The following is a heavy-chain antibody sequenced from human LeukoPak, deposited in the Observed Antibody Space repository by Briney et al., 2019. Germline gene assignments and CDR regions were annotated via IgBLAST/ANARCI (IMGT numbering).Heavy chain of an antibody. Sequence: SETLSLTCTVSGGSISSYYWSWIRQPPGKGLEWIGEINHSGSTNYNPSLKSRVTISVDTSKNQFSLKLSSVTAADTAVYYCARGPSSSSYYYYYYGMDVWGHGTTVTVSS. CDR2: INHSGST. CDR3: ARGPSSSSYYYYYYGMDV. CDR1: GGSISSYY. V-gene: IGHV4-34*01. J-gene: IGHJ6*02. D-gene: IGHD6-6*01.